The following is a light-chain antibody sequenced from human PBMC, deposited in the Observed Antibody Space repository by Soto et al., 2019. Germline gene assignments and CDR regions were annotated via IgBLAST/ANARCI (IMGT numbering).Light chain of an antibody. CDR2: EVS. Sequence: QSALTQPALVSGSPGQSITISCTGTSSDVGGYSYVSWYQHPPGKAPKLMISEVSNRPSGVSNRFSGSKSGNTASLTISGLQAEDEADYYCSSYTSTSTRVFGTGTKVTVL. J-gene: IGLJ1*01. CDR1: SSDVGGYSY. CDR3: SSYTSTSTRV. V-gene: IGLV2-14*01.